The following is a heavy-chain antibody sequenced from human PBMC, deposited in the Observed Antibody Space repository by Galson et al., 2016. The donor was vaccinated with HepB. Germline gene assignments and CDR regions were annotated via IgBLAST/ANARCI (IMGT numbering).Heavy chain of an antibody. CDR1: GFTFITSV. J-gene: IGHJ5*02. V-gene: IGHV3-23*01. D-gene: IGHD6-13*01. CDR2: FRGRANT. CDR3: VKDRPYGTGWYGCSES. Sequence: SLRLSCAASGFTFITSVMSWVRQTPGKGLEWVSSFRGRANTQYADSVRGRFTASRDDSKGTLFLQMNSLTADDTAVYYCVKDRPYGTGWYGCSESWCQGTLVIVSS.